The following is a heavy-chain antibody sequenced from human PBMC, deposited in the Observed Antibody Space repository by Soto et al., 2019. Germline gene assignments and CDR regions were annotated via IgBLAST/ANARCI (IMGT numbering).Heavy chain of an antibody. D-gene: IGHD6-19*01. J-gene: IGHJ6*02. CDR3: ARTIAVDSYGMDV. CDR2: ISYDGSNK. V-gene: IGHV3-30-3*01. Sequence: PGGSLRLSCAASGFTFSSYAMHWVGQAPGKGLEWVAVISYDGSNKYYADSVKGRFTISRDNSKNTLYLQMNSLRAEDTAVYYCARTIAVDSYGMDVWGQGTTVTVSS. CDR1: GFTFSSYA.